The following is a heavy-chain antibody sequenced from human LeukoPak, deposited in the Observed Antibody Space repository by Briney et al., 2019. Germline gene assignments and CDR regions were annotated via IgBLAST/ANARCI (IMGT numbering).Heavy chain of an antibody. J-gene: IGHJ4*02. V-gene: IGHV3-53*01. CDR2: IYNDGST. CDR1: GLTVSSNY. D-gene: IGHD1-26*01. CDR3: ARGAGGSYPFDY. Sequence: AGGSLRLSCAASGLTVSSNYMSWVRQAPGKGLEWVSVIYNDGSTYYAESVKGRFTISGDNSKNTLYLQVNSLRAEDTAVYYCARGAGGSYPFDYWGQGTLVTVSS.